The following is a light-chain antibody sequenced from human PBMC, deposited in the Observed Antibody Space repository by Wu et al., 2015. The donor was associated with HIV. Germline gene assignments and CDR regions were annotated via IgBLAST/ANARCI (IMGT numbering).Light chain of an antibody. CDR3: QQFKNLPLT. Sequence: DIQMTQSPSSLSASVGDRVTISCQASQDITNYLNWFQQKPGKAPKLLISDASTLEAGVPSRFSGSGSGTHFTFTISGLQPEDVATYYCQQFKNLPLTFGPGTKVD. CDR1: QDITNY. CDR2: DAS. J-gene: IGKJ3*01. V-gene: IGKV1-33*01.